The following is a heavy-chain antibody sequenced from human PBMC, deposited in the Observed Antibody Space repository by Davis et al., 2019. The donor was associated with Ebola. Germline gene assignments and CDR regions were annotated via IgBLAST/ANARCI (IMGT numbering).Heavy chain of an antibody. Sequence: GESLKISCAASGFTFSSYGMHWVRQAPGKGLEWVAVISYDGSNKYYADSVKGRFTISRDNSKNTLYLQMNSLRAEDTAVYYCAKDRGIFVIYYYMDVWGKGTTVTVSS. D-gene: IGHD3-3*01. J-gene: IGHJ6*03. CDR1: GFTFSSYG. V-gene: IGHV3-30*18. CDR2: ISYDGSNK. CDR3: AKDRGIFVIYYYMDV.